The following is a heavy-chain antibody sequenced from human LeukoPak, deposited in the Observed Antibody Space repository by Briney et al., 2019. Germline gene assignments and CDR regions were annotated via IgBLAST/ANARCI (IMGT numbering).Heavy chain of an antibody. D-gene: IGHD2-2*01. CDR3: ARGSLGYCSSTSCRHYYMDV. Sequence: SVKVSCKASGGTFSSYAISWVRRAPGQGLEWMGRIIPIFGTANYAQKFQGRVTITADESTSTAYMELSSLRSEDTAVYYCARGSLGYCSSTSCRHYYMDVWGKGTTVTVSS. J-gene: IGHJ6*03. CDR2: IIPIFGTA. CDR1: GGTFSSYA. V-gene: IGHV1-69*13.